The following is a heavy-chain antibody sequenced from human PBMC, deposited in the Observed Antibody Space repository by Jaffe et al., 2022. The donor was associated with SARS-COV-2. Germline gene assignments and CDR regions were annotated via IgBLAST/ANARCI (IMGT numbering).Heavy chain of an antibody. CDR2: IYYSGST. D-gene: IGHD5-18*01. CDR1: GGSISSSSYY. V-gene: IGHV4-39*01. Sequence: QLQLQESGPGLVKPSETLSLTCTVSGGSISSSSYYWGWIRQPPGKGLEWIGSIYYSGSTYYNPSLKSRVTISVDTSKNQFSLKLSSVTAADTAVYYCARHKTAMVTPFDYWGQGTLVTVSS. J-gene: IGHJ4*02. CDR3: ARHKTAMVTPFDY.